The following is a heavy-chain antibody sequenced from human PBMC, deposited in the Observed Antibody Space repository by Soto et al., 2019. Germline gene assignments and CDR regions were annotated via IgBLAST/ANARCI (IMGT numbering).Heavy chain of an antibody. Sequence: WSWIRQPPGKGLEWIGYIYESGSTNYNPSLKSRVTMSVDTSKNQFSLKLSSVTAADTAVYFCARSGRSGYYYYYGMDVWGQGTTVTVSS. V-gene: IGHV4-59*01. J-gene: IGHJ6*02. CDR2: IYESGST. D-gene: IGHD2-15*01. CDR3: ARSGRSGYYYYYGMDV.